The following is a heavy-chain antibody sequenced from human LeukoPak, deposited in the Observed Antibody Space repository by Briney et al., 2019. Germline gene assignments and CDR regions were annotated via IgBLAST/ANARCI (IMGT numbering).Heavy chain of an antibody. J-gene: IGHJ1*01. D-gene: IGHD3-22*01. V-gene: IGHV1-69*05. Sequence: SVKVSCKASGGTFSSYAISWVRQAPGQGLEWMGRIIPIFGTANYAQKFQGRVTITTDESTSTAYVELSSLRSEDTAVYYCATKAATYYYDSSGYYGAEYFQHWGQGTLVTVSS. CDR1: GGTFSSYA. CDR2: IIPIFGTA. CDR3: ATKAATYYYDSSGYYGAEYFQH.